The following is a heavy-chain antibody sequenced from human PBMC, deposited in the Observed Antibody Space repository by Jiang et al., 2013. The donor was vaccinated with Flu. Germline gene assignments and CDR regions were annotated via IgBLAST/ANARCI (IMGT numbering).Heavy chain of an antibody. J-gene: IGHJ6*02. CDR3: ARVGTGYYYGMEV. D-gene: IGHD1-1*01. CDR1: GGSISSSNW. V-gene: IGHV4-4*02. CDR2: IYHNGNT. Sequence: GSGLVKPSGTLSLTCAVSGGSISSSNWWSWVRQPPGKGLEWIGEIYHNGNTNYNPSLKSRVTISVDKSKNQFSLDLTSVTAADTAVYYCARVGTGYYYGMEVWGQGTTVTVSS.